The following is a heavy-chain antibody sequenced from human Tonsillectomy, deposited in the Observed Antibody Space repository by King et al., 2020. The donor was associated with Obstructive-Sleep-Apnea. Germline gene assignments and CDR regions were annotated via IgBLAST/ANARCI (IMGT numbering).Heavy chain of an antibody. Sequence: VQLVESGGGVVQSGRSLSLSCAASGFTFSSYAMHWVRQAPGKGLVWVAVISYDGSNKYYADSVKGRFTISRDNSKNTLYLQMNSLRAEDTAVYYCARDRWFGELFLDAFDIWGQGTMVTVSS. CDR1: GFTFSSYA. D-gene: IGHD3-10*01. CDR2: ISYDGSNK. CDR3: ARDRWFGELFLDAFDI. J-gene: IGHJ3*02. V-gene: IGHV3-30*04.